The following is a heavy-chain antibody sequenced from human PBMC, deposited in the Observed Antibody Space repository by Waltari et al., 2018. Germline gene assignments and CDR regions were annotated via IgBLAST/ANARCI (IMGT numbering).Heavy chain of an antibody. CDR3: ATDHPQFPSDAFDI. J-gene: IGHJ3*02. V-gene: IGHV1-24*01. Sequence: QVQLVQSGAEVKKPGASVKVSCKVSGYTLTELSMHWVRQAPGKGLEWMGGCDPEEGETSYAQKFQGRVTMTEDTSTDTAYMELSSLRSEDTAVYYCATDHPQFPSDAFDIWGQGTMVTVSS. CDR1: GYTLTELS. CDR2: CDPEEGET.